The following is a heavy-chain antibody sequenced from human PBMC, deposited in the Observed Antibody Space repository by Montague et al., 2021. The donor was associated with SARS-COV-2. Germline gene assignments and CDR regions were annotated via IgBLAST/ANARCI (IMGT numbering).Heavy chain of an antibody. CDR1: GGSFSGYY. CDR2: INHSGST. CDR3: ARRGYSYYYCGMDV. V-gene: IGHV4-34*01. J-gene: IGHJ6*02. Sequence: SETLSLTCAVYGGSFSGYYWSWIRQPPGKGLEWIGEINHSGSTNYNPSLKSRVTISVDTSKNQFSLKLSSVTAADTAVYYCARRGYSYYYCGMDVWGQGTTVTVPS. D-gene: IGHD5-24*01.